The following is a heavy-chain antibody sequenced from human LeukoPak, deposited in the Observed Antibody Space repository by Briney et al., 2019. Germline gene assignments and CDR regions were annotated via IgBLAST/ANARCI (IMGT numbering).Heavy chain of an antibody. CDR2: ISWNSGSI. CDR1: GFTFDDYA. Sequence: GGSLRLSCAASGFTFDDYAMHWVRQAPGKGLEWVSGISWNSGSIGYADSVKGRFTISRDNAKNSLYLQMNSLRAEDMALYYCAKGHSYGYFRDDLCYFDYWGQGTLVTVSS. D-gene: IGHD5-18*01. CDR3: AKGHSYGYFRDDLCYFDY. V-gene: IGHV3-9*03. J-gene: IGHJ4*02.